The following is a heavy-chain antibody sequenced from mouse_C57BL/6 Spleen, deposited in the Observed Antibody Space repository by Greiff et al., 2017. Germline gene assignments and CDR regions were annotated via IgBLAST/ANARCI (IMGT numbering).Heavy chain of an antibody. CDR1: GYTFTSYW. Sequence: VQLQQPGAELVRPGSSVKLSCKASGYTFTSYWMEWVKQRPGQGLEWIGNIYPSDSETHYNQKFKDKATLTVDKSSSTAYMQLSSLTSEDSAVYYCARRGPAQALDYWGQGTTLTVSS. V-gene: IGHV1-61*01. CDR2: IYPSDSET. D-gene: IGHD3-2*02. J-gene: IGHJ2*01. CDR3: ARRGPAQALDY.